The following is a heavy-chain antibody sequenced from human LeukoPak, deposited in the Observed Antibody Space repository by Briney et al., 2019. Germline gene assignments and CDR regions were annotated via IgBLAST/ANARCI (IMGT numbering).Heavy chain of an antibody. CDR1: GFTFSTYG. CDR2: ISYDGTQT. J-gene: IGHJ4*02. V-gene: IGHV3-30*03. D-gene: IGHD1-26*01. CDR3: ATERGLFSGSYYALLDH. Sequence: GRSLTLSCAASGFTFSTYGMHWLRQAPRKGLEWVAVISYDGTQTYHADSVKGRFTISRDNSKNTLYLQMNSLRAEDTAVYYCATERGLFSGSYYALLDHWGQGTLVTVCS.